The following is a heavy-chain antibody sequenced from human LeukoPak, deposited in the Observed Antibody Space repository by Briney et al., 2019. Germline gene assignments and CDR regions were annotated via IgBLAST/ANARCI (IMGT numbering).Heavy chain of an antibody. CDR2: IWYDGTNK. J-gene: IGHJ1*01. V-gene: IGHV3-33*01. Sequence: GGSLRLSCAASGFTFSSYGMHWVRQAPGKGLEWVAVIWYDGTNKYYADSVKGRFTISRDNSKNTLYLQMDSLRAEDTAVYYCARTASRGPQSAESFHHWGQGTLVTVSS. CDR3: ARTASRGPQSAESFHH. CDR1: GFTFSSYG.